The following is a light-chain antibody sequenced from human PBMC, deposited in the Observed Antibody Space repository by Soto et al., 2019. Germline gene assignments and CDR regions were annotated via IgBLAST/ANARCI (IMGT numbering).Light chain of an antibody. CDR2: SSS. Sequence: QAVVTQAPSLTVSPGGTVTPTCAPSTGAVTSGYSPNWIQQKPGQAPRALVYSSSKKHSWTPARFSGSLLGGKAALTLSGVQPEDEAEYYCLLYYDGTYVFGTGTKGTVL. CDR3: LLYYDGTYV. CDR1: TGAVTSGYS. J-gene: IGLJ1*01. V-gene: IGLV7-43*01.